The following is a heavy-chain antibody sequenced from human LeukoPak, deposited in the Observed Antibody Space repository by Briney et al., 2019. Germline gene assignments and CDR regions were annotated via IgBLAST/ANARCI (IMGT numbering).Heavy chain of an antibody. V-gene: IGHV1-46*01. CDR3: ARDRALGELFDLFGY. Sequence: ASVKVSCKASGYTFTNYHMNWLRQPPAQGLEWMGVIYTRCGSKTNPQKFQGRVIMTTDTSTSTVYMQLRSLTSDDTAVYYCARDRALGELFDLFGYWGQGTLVTVSS. D-gene: IGHD3-10*01. CDR1: GYTFTNYH. CDR2: IYTRCGSK. J-gene: IGHJ4*02.